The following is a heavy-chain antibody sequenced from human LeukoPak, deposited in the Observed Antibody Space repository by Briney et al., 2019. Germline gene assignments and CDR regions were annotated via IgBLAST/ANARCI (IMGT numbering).Heavy chain of an antibody. CDR1: GFSFDDYG. D-gene: IGHD3-10*01. Sequence: GGSLRLSCEASGFSFDDYGMSWVRQAPGKGLEWVAGINWNGGSTSYADSVKGRFTISRDNAKNSLYLQMNSLRAEDTALYHCARGMGYYYGSGSTPLGYYYYYMDVWGKGTTVTISS. CDR3: ARGMGYYYGSGSTPLGYYYYYMDV. J-gene: IGHJ6*03. V-gene: IGHV3-20*01. CDR2: INWNGGST.